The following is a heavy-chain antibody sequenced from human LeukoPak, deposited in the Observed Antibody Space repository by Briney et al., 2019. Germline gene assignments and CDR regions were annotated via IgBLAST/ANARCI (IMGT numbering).Heavy chain of an antibody. J-gene: IGHJ6*02. CDR2: ISYDGSNK. CDR1: GFTFSSYA. D-gene: IGHD4-17*01. CDR3: ARANEAVTTWRYYYGMDV. Sequence: PGRSLRLSCAASGFTFSSYAMHWVRQAPGKGLEWVAVISYDGSNKYYADSVKGRFTISRDNSKNTLYLQMNSLRAEDTAVYYCARANEAVTTWRYYYGMDVWSQGTTVTVYS. V-gene: IGHV3-30-3*01.